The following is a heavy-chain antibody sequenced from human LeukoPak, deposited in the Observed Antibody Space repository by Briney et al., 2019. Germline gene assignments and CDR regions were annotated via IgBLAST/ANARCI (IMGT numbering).Heavy chain of an antibody. D-gene: IGHD6-19*01. CDR2: INNDGSTT. J-gene: IGHJ6*02. CDR3: AKGSRSSGWDV. Sequence: GGSLRLSCAASGFTFSSYWIHWVRPAPGKGLVWVSRINNDGSTTTYAASVKGRFTISRDNAKNTLHLQMNSLRVEDTAVYYCAKGSRSSGWDVWGQGTTVTVSS. V-gene: IGHV3-74*01. CDR1: GFTFSSYW.